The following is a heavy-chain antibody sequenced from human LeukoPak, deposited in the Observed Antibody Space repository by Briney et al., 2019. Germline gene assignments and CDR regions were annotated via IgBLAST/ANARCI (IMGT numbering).Heavy chain of an antibody. Sequence: SQTLSLTCTVSGGSISSGGYDWSWIRQPPGKGLVWIGYIYHSGSTYYNPSLKSRVTISVDRSKNQFSLKLSSVTAADTAVYDCARGSRFPSIAAARYFQHWGQGTLVTVSS. CDR3: ARGSRFPSIAAARYFQH. V-gene: IGHV4-30-2*01. D-gene: IGHD6-13*01. CDR1: GGSISSGGYD. CDR2: IYHSGST. J-gene: IGHJ1*01.